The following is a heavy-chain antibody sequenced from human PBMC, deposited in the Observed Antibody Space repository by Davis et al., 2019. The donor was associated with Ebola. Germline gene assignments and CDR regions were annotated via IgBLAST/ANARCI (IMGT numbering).Heavy chain of an antibody. V-gene: IGHV7-4-1*02. J-gene: IGHJ5*02. D-gene: IGHD6-6*01. CDR2: INTNTGNP. CDR3: ARSGAARRGGNWFDP. Sequence: AASVKVSCKASGYTFSNYAMNWVRQAPGQGLEWMGWINTNTGNPTYAQGFTGRFVFSLDTSVSTAYLQISSLKAEDTAVYYCARSGAARRGGNWFDPWGQGTLVTVSS. CDR1: GYTFSNYA.